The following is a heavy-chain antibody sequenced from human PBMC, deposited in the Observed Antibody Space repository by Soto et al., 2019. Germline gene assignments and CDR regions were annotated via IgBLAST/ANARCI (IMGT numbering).Heavy chain of an antibody. CDR3: ASKTSGYQRGWFDP. J-gene: IGHJ5*02. CDR2: IYHRGST. D-gene: IGHD3-22*01. V-gene: IGHV4-4*02. CDR1: GGSISSSNW. Sequence: QVQLQESGPGLVKPSGTLSLTCAVSGGSISSSNWWGWVRQPPGKGLEWIGEIYHRGSTNYNPSLQSRVTISVDKSKSPFSLRLSSVTAADPAVYYCASKTSGYQRGWFDPWGQGTLVTVSS.